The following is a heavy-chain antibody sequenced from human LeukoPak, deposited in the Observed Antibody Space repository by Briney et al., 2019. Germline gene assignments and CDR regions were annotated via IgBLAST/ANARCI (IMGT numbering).Heavy chain of an antibody. CDR3: ARGGSRSYTSSTLDY. J-gene: IGHJ4*02. Sequence: SETLSLTCTVSGGFISSYYWSWIRQSPGKGLEWIGSSSYSGSTNYNPSLNSRVTISIDTSKNRFSLKVNSVTAADTAMYYCARGGSRSYTSSTLDYWGQGTLVTVSS. CDR2: SSYSGST. V-gene: IGHV4-59*01. D-gene: IGHD6-6*01. CDR1: GGFISSYY.